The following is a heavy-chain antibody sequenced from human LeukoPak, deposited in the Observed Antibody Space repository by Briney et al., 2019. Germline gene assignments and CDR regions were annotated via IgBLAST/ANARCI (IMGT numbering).Heavy chain of an antibody. CDR3: ARDLPKIDY. CDR2: IKQDGSEK. J-gene: IGHJ4*02. CDR1: GFSFSSYW. V-gene: IGHV3-7*01. Sequence: GGSLRLSCAASGFSFSSYWMTWVRQSPGKGLEWVANIKQDGSEKYYVDSVKGRFTISRDNAKNSLYLQMNSLRVEDTAVYYCARDLPKIDYWGQGALVTVSS.